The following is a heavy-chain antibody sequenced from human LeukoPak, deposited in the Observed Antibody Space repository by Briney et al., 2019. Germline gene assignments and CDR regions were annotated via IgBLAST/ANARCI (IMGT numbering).Heavy chain of an antibody. CDR1: GFTFSSYE. Sequence: GGSLRLSCAASGFTFSSYEMNWVRQAPGKGLEWVSYISSSGSTIYYADSVKGRFTISRDNAKNSLYLQMNSLGAEDTAVYYCARVVSSGWYSDYWGQGTLVTVSS. D-gene: IGHD6-19*01. J-gene: IGHJ4*02. V-gene: IGHV3-48*03. CDR2: ISSSGSTI. CDR3: ARVVSSGWYSDY.